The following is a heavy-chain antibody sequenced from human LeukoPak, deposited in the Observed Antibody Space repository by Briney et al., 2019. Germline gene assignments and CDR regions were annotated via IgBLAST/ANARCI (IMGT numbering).Heavy chain of an antibody. CDR1: GFTFSSYA. D-gene: IGHD1-14*01. V-gene: IGHV3-30*04. J-gene: IGHJ6*03. Sequence: GGSLRLSCAAPGFTFSSYAMHWVRQAPGKGLEWVAVISYDGSNKYYADSVKGRFTISRDNSKNTLYLQMNSLRAEDTAVYYCARGSPPGYMDVWGKGTTVTVSS. CDR3: ARGSPPGYMDV. CDR2: ISYDGSNK.